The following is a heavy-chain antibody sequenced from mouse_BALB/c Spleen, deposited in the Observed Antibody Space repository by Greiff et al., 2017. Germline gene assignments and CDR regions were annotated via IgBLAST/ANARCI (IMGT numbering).Heavy chain of an antibody. Sequence: QVHVKQSGPSLVQPSQSLSITCTVSGFSLTSYGVHWVRQSPGKGLEWLGVIWRGGSTDYNVAFMSRLSITKDNSKSQVFFKMNSLQADDTAIYYCAKGDDYDPLYAMDYWGQGTSVTVSS. V-gene: IGHV2-5-1*01. CDR2: IWRGGST. CDR3: AKGDDYDPLYAMDY. J-gene: IGHJ4*01. D-gene: IGHD2-4*01. CDR1: GFSLTSYG.